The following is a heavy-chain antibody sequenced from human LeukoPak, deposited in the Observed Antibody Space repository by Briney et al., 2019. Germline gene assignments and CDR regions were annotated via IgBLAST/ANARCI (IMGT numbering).Heavy chain of an antibody. Sequence: GGSLRLSCAASGFTFSSYGMHWVRQAPGKGLEWVAVISYDGSNKYYADSVKGRFTISRDNSKNTLYLQMNSLRAEDTAVYYCARGYQLLYSGLAYYFDYWGQGTLVTVSS. D-gene: IGHD2-2*02. J-gene: IGHJ4*02. CDR3: ARGYQLLYSGLAYYFDY. V-gene: IGHV3-30*03. CDR1: GFTFSSYG. CDR2: ISYDGSNK.